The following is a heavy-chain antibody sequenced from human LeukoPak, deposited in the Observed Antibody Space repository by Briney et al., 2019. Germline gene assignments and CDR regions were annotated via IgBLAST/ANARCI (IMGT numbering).Heavy chain of an antibody. D-gene: IGHD3-10*01. CDR2: ISSSSSYI. Sequence: GGSLRLSCTASGFTFGGYAMSWVRQAPGKGLKWVSSISSSSSYIYYADSVKGRFTISRDNAKNSLYLQMNSLRAEDMAVYYCARGGVLLWFGESRGYYMDVWGKGTTVTVSS. J-gene: IGHJ6*03. V-gene: IGHV3-21*01. CDR3: ARGGVLLWFGESRGYYMDV. CDR1: GFTFGGYA.